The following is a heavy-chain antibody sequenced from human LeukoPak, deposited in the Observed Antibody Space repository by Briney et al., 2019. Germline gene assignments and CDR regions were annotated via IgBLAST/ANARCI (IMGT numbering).Heavy chain of an antibody. V-gene: IGHV4-59*08. J-gene: IGHJ4*02. CDR3: ARHPSAGSHFDY. D-gene: IGHD1-26*01. CDR1: GGSISSYY. CDR2: IYYSGST. Sequence: SETLSLTCTVSGGSISSYYWSWIRQPPGEGLEWIGYIYYSGSTNYNPSLKSRVTISVDTSKNQFSLKLSSVTAADTAVYYCARHPSAGSHFDYWGQGTLVTVSS.